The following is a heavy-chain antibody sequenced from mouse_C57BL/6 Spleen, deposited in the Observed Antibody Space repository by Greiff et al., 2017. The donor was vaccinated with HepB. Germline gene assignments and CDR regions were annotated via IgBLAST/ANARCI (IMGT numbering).Heavy chain of an antibody. Sequence: EVQLQQSGGGLVKPGGSLKLSCAASGFTFSDYGMHWVRQAPEKGLEWVAYISSGSSTIYYADTVKGRFTISRDNAKNTLFLQMTSLRSEDTAMYYCAKSYYGSSLDYWGQGTTLTVSS. CDR1: GFTFSDYG. D-gene: IGHD1-1*01. V-gene: IGHV5-17*01. CDR2: ISSGSSTI. J-gene: IGHJ2*01. CDR3: AKSYYGSSLDY.